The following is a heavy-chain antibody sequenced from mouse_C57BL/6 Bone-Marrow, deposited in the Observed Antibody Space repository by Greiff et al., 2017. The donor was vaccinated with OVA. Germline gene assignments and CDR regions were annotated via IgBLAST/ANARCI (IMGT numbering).Heavy chain of an antibody. CDR3: ARSRWFAY. CDR1: GYTFTSYW. V-gene: IGHV1-69*01. CDR2: IDPSDSYT. Sequence: QVQLQQPGAELVMPGASVKLSCKASGYTFTSYWMHWVKQRPGQGLEWIGEIDPSDSYTNYNQKFKGKSTLTVDKSSSTAYMQLSSLTSEDSAVYYCARSRWFAYWGQGTLVTVSA. J-gene: IGHJ3*01.